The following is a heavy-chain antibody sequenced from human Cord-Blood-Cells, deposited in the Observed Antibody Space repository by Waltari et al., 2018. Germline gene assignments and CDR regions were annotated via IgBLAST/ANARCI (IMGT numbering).Heavy chain of an antibody. CDR2: ISTNSGCT. CDR1: GYTFTGYY. Sequence: QVQLVQSGAEVKKPGASVKVSCKASGYTFTGYYMHWVRQAPGQGLEWMRWISTNSGCTNYAQKFQGWVTMTRYTSISTAYMELSRLRSDDTAVYYCARERGNPFYYYYGMDVWGQGTTVTVSS. V-gene: IGHV1-2*04. D-gene: IGHD3-10*01. CDR3: ARERGNPFYYYYGMDV. J-gene: IGHJ6*02.